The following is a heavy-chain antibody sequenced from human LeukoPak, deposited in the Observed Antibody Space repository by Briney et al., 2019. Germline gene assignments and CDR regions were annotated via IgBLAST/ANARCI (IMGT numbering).Heavy chain of an antibody. Sequence: SQTLSLTCALSGDILSSSSTAWNWIRQSPSRGLEWLGRTYYRSKWYKDYAVSVKSRITINPDTSKNQVSLQLNSLTPEDTAVYYCAREWGDGFDIWGQGTLVIVSS. CDR3: AREWGDGFDI. CDR1: GDILSSSSTA. J-gene: IGHJ3*02. D-gene: IGHD3-16*01. V-gene: IGHV6-1*01. CDR2: TYYRSKWYK.